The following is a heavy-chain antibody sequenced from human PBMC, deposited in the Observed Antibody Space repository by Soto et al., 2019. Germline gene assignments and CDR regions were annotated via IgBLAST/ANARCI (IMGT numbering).Heavy chain of an antibody. J-gene: IGHJ4*02. Sequence: GGSLRLSCAASGFTFSSYAMSWVRQAPGKGLEWVSAISGSGGSTYYADSVKGRFTISRDNSKNTLYLQMNSLRAEDTAVYYCAKGYDILTGYYRLNYFDYWGQGTLVTVSS. CDR2: ISGSGGST. D-gene: IGHD3-9*01. V-gene: IGHV3-23*01. CDR3: AKGYDILTGYYRLNYFDY. CDR1: GFTFSSYA.